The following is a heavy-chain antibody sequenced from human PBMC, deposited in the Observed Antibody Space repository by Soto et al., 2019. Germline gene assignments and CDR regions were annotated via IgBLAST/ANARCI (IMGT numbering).Heavy chain of an antibody. CDR3: TTEAVLLWFGEFSQPFDY. CDR2: IKSKTDGGTT. J-gene: IGHJ4*02. CDR1: GFTFSNAW. V-gene: IGHV3-15*01. D-gene: IGHD3-10*01. Sequence: GGSLRLSCAASGFTFSNAWMSWVRQAPGKGLEWVGRIKSKTDGGTTDYAAPVKGRFTISRDDSKNTLYLQMNSLKTEDTAVYYCTTEAVLLWFGEFSQPFDYWGQGTLVTVSS.